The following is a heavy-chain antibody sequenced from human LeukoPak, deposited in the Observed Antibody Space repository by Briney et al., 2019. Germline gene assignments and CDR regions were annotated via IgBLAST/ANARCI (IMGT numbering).Heavy chain of an antibody. Sequence: SGPVLVKPTETLTLTCTVSGFSLSTARMGVSWIRQPPGKALEWLAHIFSNDEKSYSTSLKSRLTISKDTSKSQVVLTMTNMDPVDTATYYCARGVVDYDYVWGSPYYFDYWGQGTLVTVSS. V-gene: IGHV2-26*01. J-gene: IGHJ4*02. CDR3: ARGVVDYDYVWGSPYYFDY. CDR2: IFSNDEK. CDR1: GFSLSTARMG. D-gene: IGHD3-16*01.